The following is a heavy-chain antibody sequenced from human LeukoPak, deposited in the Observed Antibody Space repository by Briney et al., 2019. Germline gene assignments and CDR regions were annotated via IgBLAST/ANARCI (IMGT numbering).Heavy chain of an antibody. V-gene: IGHV3-7*01. CDR3: ARDYSSSWYAPYYFDY. D-gene: IGHD6-13*01. CDR1: GFTFSSYW. J-gene: IGHJ4*02. CDR2: IKQDGSEK. Sequence: GGSLRLSCAASGFTFSSYWMSWVRQAPGKGLEWVANIKQDGSEKYYVDSVKGRFTISRDNAKNSLYLQMNSLRAEDTAVYYCARDYSSSWYAPYYFDYWGQGTLVTVSS.